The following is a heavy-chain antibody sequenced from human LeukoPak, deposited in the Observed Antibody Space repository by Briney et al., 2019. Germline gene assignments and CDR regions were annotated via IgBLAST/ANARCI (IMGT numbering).Heavy chain of an antibody. CDR2: INPNSGGT. CDR3: ARDLAAAHAFDI. Sequence: ASVKVSCKASGYTFTGYYMHWVRQAPGQGLEWMGWINPNSGGTNYAQKFQGRVTMTRDTSISTAYMELGRLRSDDTAVYYCARDLAAAHAFDIWGQGTMVTVSS. D-gene: IGHD6-13*01. CDR1: GYTFTGYY. V-gene: IGHV1-2*02. J-gene: IGHJ3*02.